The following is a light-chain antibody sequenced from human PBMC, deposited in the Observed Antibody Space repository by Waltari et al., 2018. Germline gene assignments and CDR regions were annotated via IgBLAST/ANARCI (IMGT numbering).Light chain of an antibody. V-gene: IGKV3-11*01. Sequence: EIVLTQSPATLSLSPGERATLSCRASQSVSSYLAWYQQKPGQAPRLLIHDASNRATGIPARFRGSGSGTDFTLTISSLEPEDFAVYYCQQRSNWPITFGQGTRLEIK. CDR1: QSVSSY. J-gene: IGKJ5*01. CDR2: DAS. CDR3: QQRSNWPIT.